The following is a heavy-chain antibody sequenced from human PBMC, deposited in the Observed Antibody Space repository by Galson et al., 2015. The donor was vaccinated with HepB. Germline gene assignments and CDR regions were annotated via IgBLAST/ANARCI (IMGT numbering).Heavy chain of an antibody. Sequence: SVKVSCKASGYTFTSYAMHWVRQAPGQRLEWMGWINAGNGNTKYSQKFQGRVTITRDTSASTAYMELSSLRSEDTAVYYCARDGNEELMVYANNWLDPWGQGTLVTVSS. CDR2: INAGNGNT. CDR3: ARDGNEELMVYANNWLDP. J-gene: IGHJ5*02. CDR1: GYTFTSYA. V-gene: IGHV1-3*01. D-gene: IGHD2-8*01.